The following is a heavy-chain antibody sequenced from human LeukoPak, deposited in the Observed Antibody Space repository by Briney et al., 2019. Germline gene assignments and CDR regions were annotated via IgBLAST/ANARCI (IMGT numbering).Heavy chain of an antibody. D-gene: IGHD3-22*01. CDR2: INPNSGGT. CDR1: GYTFTGYY. V-gene: IGHV1-2*02. Sequence: ASVKVSCKASGYTFTGYYMHWVRQAPGQGLEWMGWINPNSGGTNYAQKFQGRVTMTRDTSVSTAYMELSRLRSDDTAVYYCARDLGYYDSSGYYPYYYYMDVWAKGPRSPSP. CDR3: ARDLGYYDSSGYYPYYYYMDV. J-gene: IGHJ6*03.